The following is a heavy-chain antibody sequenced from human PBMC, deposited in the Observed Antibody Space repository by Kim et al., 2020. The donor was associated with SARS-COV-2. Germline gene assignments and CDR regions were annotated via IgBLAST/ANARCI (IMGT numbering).Heavy chain of an antibody. Sequence: ASVKVSCKVSGYTLTELSMHWVRQAPGKGLEWMGCFDPEDGETIYAQKFQGRVTMTEDTSTDTAYMELSSLRSEDTAVYYCATGLGGYCSGGSCPKNDYWGQGTLVTVSS. V-gene: IGHV1-24*01. D-gene: IGHD2-15*01. CDR2: FDPEDGET. CDR3: ATGLGGYCSGGSCPKNDY. CDR1: GYTLTELS. J-gene: IGHJ4*02.